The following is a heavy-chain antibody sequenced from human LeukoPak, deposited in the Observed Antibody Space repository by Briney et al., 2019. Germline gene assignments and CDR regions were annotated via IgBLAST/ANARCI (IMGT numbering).Heavy chain of an antibody. Sequence: GESLKISCEASGYKFKNYWIAWVRQMPGEGLEWLAIIYPRDSDVRFSPSFQGQVTISADESINTAYLQLRSLKASDTAMYFCARRRTSDTLGSTTYFDAFDVWGQGTMVTVSS. CDR2: IYPRDSDV. CDR1: GYKFKNYW. D-gene: IGHD4-11*01. CDR3: ARRRTSDTLGSTTYFDAFDV. J-gene: IGHJ3*01. V-gene: IGHV5-51*01.